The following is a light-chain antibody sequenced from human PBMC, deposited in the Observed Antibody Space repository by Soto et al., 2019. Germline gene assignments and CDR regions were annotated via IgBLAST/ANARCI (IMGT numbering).Light chain of an antibody. J-gene: IGLJ3*02. V-gene: IGLV2-8*01. Sequence: QSVLTQPPSASGSPGQSVTISCTGTSSDVGGNDHVSWYQQHPGKAPKLMIYEVTQRPSGVPDRFSGSKSGNTASLTVSGLQADDEADYYCSSFGGSRVFGGGTQLTVL. CDR2: EVT. CDR1: SSDVGGNDH. CDR3: SSFGGSRV.